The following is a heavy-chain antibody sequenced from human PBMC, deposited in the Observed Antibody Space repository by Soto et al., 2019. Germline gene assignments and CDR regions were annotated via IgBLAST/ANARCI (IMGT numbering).Heavy chain of an antibody. V-gene: IGHV5-51*01. CDR1: GYSFTSYW. CDR3: ARRARVITNEYYFDY. D-gene: IGHD3-22*01. CDR2: IYPGDSDT. Sequence: GESLKISCKGPGYSFTSYWIGWVRQMPGKGLEWMGIIYPGDSDTRYSPSFQGQVTISADKSISTAYLQWSSLKASDTAMYYCARRARVITNEYYFDYWGQGTLVTVSS. J-gene: IGHJ4*02.